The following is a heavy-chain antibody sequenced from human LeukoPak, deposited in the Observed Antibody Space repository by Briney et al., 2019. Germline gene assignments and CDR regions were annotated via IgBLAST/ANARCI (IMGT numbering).Heavy chain of an antibody. CDR3: ARDDSSGYCFDY. V-gene: IGHV3-23*01. CDR1: GFTFSSYA. J-gene: IGHJ4*02. Sequence: PGGSLRLSCAASGFTFSSYAMSWVRQAPGKGLEWVPAISGSGGSTYYADPVKGRFTISRDNSKNTLYLQMNSLRAEDTAVYYCARDDSSGYCFDYWGQGTLVTVSS. CDR2: ISGSGGST. D-gene: IGHD3-22*01.